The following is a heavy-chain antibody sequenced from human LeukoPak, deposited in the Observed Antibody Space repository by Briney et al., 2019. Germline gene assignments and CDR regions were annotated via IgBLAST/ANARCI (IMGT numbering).Heavy chain of an antibody. Sequence: HPGGSLRLSCAASGFTFDDYTMHWVRQAPGKGLEWVSLISWDGGSTYYADSVKGRFTISRDNSKNSLYLQMNSLRTEDTALYYCAKDRSMYGDYLPDYWGQGTLVTVSS. J-gene: IGHJ4*02. CDR3: AKDRSMYGDYLPDY. V-gene: IGHV3-43*01. CDR2: ISWDGGST. CDR1: GFTFDDYT. D-gene: IGHD4-17*01.